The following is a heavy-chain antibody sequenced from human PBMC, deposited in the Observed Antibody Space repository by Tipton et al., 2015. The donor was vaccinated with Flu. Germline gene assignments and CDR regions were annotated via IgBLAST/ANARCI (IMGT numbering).Heavy chain of an antibody. D-gene: IGHD3-3*01. CDR2: ISSSGSTI. CDR1: GFTFSDYY. Sequence: SLRLSCAASGFTFSDYYMSWIRQAPGKGLEWVSHISSSGSTINYADSVKGRFTISRDNAENSLYLQMNSLRAEDTAVYYCARDHPPSITVLGEITDYFGMDVWGQGTTVTVSS. J-gene: IGHJ6*02. V-gene: IGHV3-11*01. CDR3: ARDHPPSITVLGEITDYFGMDV.